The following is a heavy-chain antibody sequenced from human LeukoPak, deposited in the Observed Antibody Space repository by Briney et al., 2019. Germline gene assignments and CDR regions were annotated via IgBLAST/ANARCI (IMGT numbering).Heavy chain of an antibody. CDR3: ARDGSETDFSLDH. V-gene: IGHV3-7*04. CDR2: IRHDGSNV. CDR1: GFDIRDYY. J-gene: IGHJ4*02. D-gene: IGHD2-21*02. Sequence: PGGSLRLSCEAPGFDIRDYYMSWVRQAPGKGLEWVGDIRHDGSNVYIVDLVRGRFTISRDIGKNSLFLQMNSLKDEDTAVYYCARDGSETDFSLDHWGQGTLVSVSS.